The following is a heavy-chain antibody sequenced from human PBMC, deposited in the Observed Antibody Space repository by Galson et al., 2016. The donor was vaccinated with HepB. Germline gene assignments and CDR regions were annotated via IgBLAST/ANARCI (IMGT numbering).Heavy chain of an antibody. CDR2: FDPGDAET. Sequence: SVKVSCKVSGNTLSELAMHRVRQAPGKGLEWMGGFDPGDAETLYAQKFQGRLTLTEDTSTDTAYMELSGLTSEDTAFYYCATEPLNTNIFRALTYWGQGTLVTVSS. CDR1: GNTLSELA. CDR3: ATEPLNTNIFRALTY. D-gene: IGHD2-8*01. V-gene: IGHV1-24*01. J-gene: IGHJ4*02.